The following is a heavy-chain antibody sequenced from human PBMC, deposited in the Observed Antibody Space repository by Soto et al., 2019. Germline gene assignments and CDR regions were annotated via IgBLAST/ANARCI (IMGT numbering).Heavy chain of an antibody. D-gene: IGHD1-26*01. J-gene: IGHJ6*02. Sequence: PGGSLRLSCAASGFTFSSCAMGWVRQAPGKGLEWVSDIIDSGRDTYYADAVKGRFTISRDNSKSTLYLQMNSLRAEDTAVYYCGKGRSYYYYYGVDVWGQGTTVTVSS. V-gene: IGHV3-23*01. CDR2: IIDSGRDT. CDR3: GKGRSYYYYYGVDV. CDR1: GFTFSSCA.